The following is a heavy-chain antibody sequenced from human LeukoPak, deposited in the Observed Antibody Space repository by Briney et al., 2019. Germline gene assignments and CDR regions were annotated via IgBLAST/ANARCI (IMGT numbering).Heavy chain of an antibody. J-gene: IGHJ4*02. CDR1: GGSINSHY. Sequence: SETLSITCSVSGGSINSHYWSWIRQPPGKRLEWIGYIFNTGNTNYNPSLASRVTMSVDTSRAQFFLRLSPVTAADTAIYYCASRPADTTWYGVFDYWSQGTLVTVSS. CDR2: IFNTGNT. D-gene: IGHD3-10*01. CDR3: ASRPADTTWYGVFDY. V-gene: IGHV4-59*11.